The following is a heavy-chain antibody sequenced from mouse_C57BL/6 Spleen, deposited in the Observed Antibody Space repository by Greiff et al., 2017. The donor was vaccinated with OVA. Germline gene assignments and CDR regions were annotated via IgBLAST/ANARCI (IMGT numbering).Heavy chain of an antibody. V-gene: IGHV7-3*01. CDR1: GFTFTDYY. D-gene: IGHD1-1*01. J-gene: IGHJ4*01. CDR3: ARYKYYEAMDY. CDR2: IRNKANGYTT. Sequence: EVMLVESGGGLVQPGGSLSLSCAASGFTFTDYYMSWVRQPPGKALEWLGFIRNKANGYTTEYSASVKGRFTISRDNSQSILYLQMNALRAEDSATYYCARYKYYEAMDYWGQGTSVTVSS.